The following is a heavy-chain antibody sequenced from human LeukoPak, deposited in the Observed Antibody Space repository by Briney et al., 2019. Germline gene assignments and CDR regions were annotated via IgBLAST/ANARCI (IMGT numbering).Heavy chain of an antibody. Sequence: TGGSLTLSCAASGFTFSSYAMHWVRQAPGKGLEWVAVISYDGSNKYYADSVKGRFTISRDNSKNTLYLQMNSLRADDTAVYYCSRDRALYDSRLGYYYTEDDYWGQGTLFTVSS. CDR2: ISYDGSNK. D-gene: IGHD3-22*01. CDR3: SRDRALYDSRLGYYYTEDDY. J-gene: IGHJ4*02. V-gene: IGHV3-30-3*01. CDR1: GFTFSSYA.